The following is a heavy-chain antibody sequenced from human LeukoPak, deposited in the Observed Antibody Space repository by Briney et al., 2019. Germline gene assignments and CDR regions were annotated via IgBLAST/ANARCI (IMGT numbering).Heavy chain of an antibody. V-gene: IGHV1-2*02. CDR1: GYTFTGYY. Sequence: ASVKVSCKASGYTFTGYYMHWARQAPGQGLEWMGWVNPNSGGTNYAQKFQGRVTMTRDTSISTAYMELSRLRSDDTAVYYCARASNYYDSSGYSDYWGQGTLVTVSS. D-gene: IGHD3-22*01. CDR2: VNPNSGGT. CDR3: ARASNYYDSSGYSDY. J-gene: IGHJ4*02.